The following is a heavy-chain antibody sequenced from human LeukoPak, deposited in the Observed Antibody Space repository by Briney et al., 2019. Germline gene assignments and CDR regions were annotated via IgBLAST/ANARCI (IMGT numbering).Heavy chain of an antibody. CDR2: ISYDGSNK. D-gene: IGHD5-12*01. J-gene: IGHJ4*01. CDR3: ARDHRYAFDN. Sequence: PGSSLRLSCAASGFNFSSYAMHWVRQAPGKVLEWVAVISYDGSNKYYADSVKGRFTISRDKARNSLYLQMNSLRVEDTAMYYCARDHRYAFDNWGHGTLVTVSS. CDR1: GFNFSSYA. V-gene: IGHV3-30*04.